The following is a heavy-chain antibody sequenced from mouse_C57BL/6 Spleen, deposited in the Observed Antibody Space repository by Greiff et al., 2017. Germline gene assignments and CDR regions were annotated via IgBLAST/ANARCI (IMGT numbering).Heavy chain of an antibody. CDR1: GFTFSNYW. D-gene: IGHD2-4*01. J-gene: IGHJ2*01. Sequence: EVKLEESGGGLVQPGGSMKLSCVASGFTFSNYWMNWVRQSPEKGLEWVAQIRLKSDNYATHYAESVKGRFTISRDDSKSSVYLQMNNLRAEDTGIYYCTDDYDVDFDYWGQGTTLTVSS. CDR3: TDDYDVDFDY. V-gene: IGHV6-3*01. CDR2: IRLKSDNYAT.